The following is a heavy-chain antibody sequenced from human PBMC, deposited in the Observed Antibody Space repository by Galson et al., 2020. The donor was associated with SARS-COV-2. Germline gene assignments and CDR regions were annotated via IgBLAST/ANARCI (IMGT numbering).Heavy chain of an antibody. CDR2: TSYDGSNK. Sequence: TGGSLRLSCAASGFNFSIYGMHWVRQAPGKGLEWVALTSYDGSNKYYADSVKGRFTISRDNSRNTLYLQMNSLRVEDTALYYCAKFGGSHSGSDNIRGMEAWGKGTTVTVSS. J-gene: IGHJ6*04. CDR3: AKFGGSHSGSDNIRGMEA. D-gene: IGHD1-26*01. CDR1: GFNFSIYG. V-gene: IGHV3-30*18.